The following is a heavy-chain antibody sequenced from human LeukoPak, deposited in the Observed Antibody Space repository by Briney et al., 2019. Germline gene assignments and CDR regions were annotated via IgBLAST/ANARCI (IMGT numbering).Heavy chain of an antibody. CDR3: ARHRYYYDSSGYYYQP. Sequence: PSQTLSLTCTVSGGPISSGGYYWSWIRQPPGKGLEWNGYIYYSGSTNYNPSLKSRVTISVDTSKNQFSLRLSSVTAADTAVYYCARHRYYYDSSGYYYQPWGQGTLVTVSS. CDR2: IYYSGST. D-gene: IGHD3-22*01. CDR1: GGPISSGGYY. V-gene: IGHV4-61*08. J-gene: IGHJ5*02.